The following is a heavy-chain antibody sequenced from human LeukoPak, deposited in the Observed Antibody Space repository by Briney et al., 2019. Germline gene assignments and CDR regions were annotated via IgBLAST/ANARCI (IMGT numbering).Heavy chain of an antibody. CDR3: ARDTGAFDI. D-gene: IGHD1-1*01. CDR2: IYHSGST. J-gene: IGHJ3*02. Sequence: SETLSLTCAVSGGSFGDFYWSWIRQPPGKGLEWIGYIYHSGSTYYNPSLKSRVTISVDRSKNQFSLKLSSVTAADTAVYYCARDTGAFDIWGQGTMVTVSS. V-gene: IGHV4-30-2*01. CDR1: GGSFGDFY.